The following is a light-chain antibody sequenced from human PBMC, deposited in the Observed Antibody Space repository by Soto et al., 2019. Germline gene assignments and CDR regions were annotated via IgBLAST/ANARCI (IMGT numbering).Light chain of an antibody. CDR3: QQSYSTFPT. Sequence: DIQITHSPSSLSASVGDRVTITCRASQSISSYLNWYQQKPGKAPKLLIYAASSLQSGVPSRFSGSGSGTDFTLTISSLQPEDFATYYCQQSYSTFPTFGGGTKVDIK. CDR1: QSISSY. CDR2: AAS. J-gene: IGKJ4*01. V-gene: IGKV1-39*01.